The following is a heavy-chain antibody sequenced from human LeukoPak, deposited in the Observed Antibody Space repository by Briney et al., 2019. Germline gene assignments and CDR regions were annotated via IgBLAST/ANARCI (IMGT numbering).Heavy chain of an antibody. CDR3: ARDYYSRFDY. V-gene: IGHV3-74*01. D-gene: IGHD3-22*01. J-gene: IGHJ4*02. CDR1: GFTFSSYA. CDR2: INSEGSST. Sequence: RGSLRLSCAASGFTFSSYAMHWVRQAPGKGLVWVSRINSEGSSTTYADSVKGRFTISRDNAKNTLILQMNSLRAEDTAVYYCARDYYSRFDYWGQGTLVTVSS.